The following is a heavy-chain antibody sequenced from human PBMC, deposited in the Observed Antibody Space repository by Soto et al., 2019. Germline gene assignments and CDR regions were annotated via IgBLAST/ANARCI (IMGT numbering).Heavy chain of an antibody. CDR3: VKGRGSYEVKFGMDV. Sequence: EVQLVESGGGLVQPGRSLRLSCAASGFTFDDFAMHWVRQAPGKGLEWVSGVDWNSGSTAYADPVKGRFTISRDNARNSLYLQMNSLRAEDTALYYCVKGRGSYEVKFGMDVWGKGTTVTVSS. V-gene: IGHV3-9*01. CDR2: VDWNSGST. J-gene: IGHJ6*04. D-gene: IGHD6-25*01. CDR1: GFTFDDFA.